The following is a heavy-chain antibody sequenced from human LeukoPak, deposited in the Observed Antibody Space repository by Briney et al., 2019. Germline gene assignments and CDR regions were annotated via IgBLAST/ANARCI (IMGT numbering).Heavy chain of an antibody. Sequence: GGSLRLSCAASGFSLRNFVMAWVRQAPGKGLERVSAISSGAENIFYADSVKGRFTISRDNSKNTLYLQMNSLRAEDTAVYYCAKDLKGRIAAAVTGWFDPWGQGTLVTVSS. J-gene: IGHJ5*02. CDR3: AKDLKGRIAAAVTGWFDP. CDR2: ISSGAENI. CDR1: GFSLRNFV. V-gene: IGHV3-23*01. D-gene: IGHD6-13*01.